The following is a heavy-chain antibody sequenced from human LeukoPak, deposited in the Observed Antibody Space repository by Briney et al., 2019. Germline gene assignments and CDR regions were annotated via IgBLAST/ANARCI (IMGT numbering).Heavy chain of an antibody. J-gene: IGHJ4*02. CDR1: GGSFSGYY. D-gene: IGHD5-18*01. V-gene: IGHV4-34*01. CDR3: AREKYTAMDLDY. CDR2: INHSGST. Sequence: SETLSLTWAVYGGSFSGYYWSWIRQPPGKGLEWIGEINHSGSTNYNPSLKSRVTISVDTSKNQFSLKLSSVTAADTAVYYCAREKYTAMDLDYWGQGTLVPVSS.